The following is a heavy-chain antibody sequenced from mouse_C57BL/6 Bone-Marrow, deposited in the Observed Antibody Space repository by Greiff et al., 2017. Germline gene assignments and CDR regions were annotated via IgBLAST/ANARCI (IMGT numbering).Heavy chain of an antibody. Sequence: QVQLKESGAELARPGASVKLSCKASGYTFTSYGISWVKQRTGQGLEWIGEIYPRSGNTYYNEKLKGKATLTADKSSSTAYMELRSLTSEDSAVYFCARYYYGSSYEAWFAYWGQGTLVTVSA. J-gene: IGHJ3*01. CDR1: GYTFTSYG. D-gene: IGHD1-1*01. CDR2: IYPRSGNT. V-gene: IGHV1-81*01. CDR3: ARYYYGSSYEAWFAY.